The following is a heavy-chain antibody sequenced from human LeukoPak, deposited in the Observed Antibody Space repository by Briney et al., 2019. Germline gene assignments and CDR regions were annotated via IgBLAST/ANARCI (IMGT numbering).Heavy chain of an antibody. Sequence: GGSLRLSCAASGFTFSSYAMSWVRQAPGKGLEWVSAISGSGGSTYYADSVKGRFTISRDNSKNTLYLQMNSLRAEDTAVYYCAKAGRYGDYRDYFDYWGQGTLVTVSS. CDR1: GFTFSSYA. CDR3: AKAGRYGDYRDYFDY. D-gene: IGHD4-17*01. CDR2: ISGSGGST. J-gene: IGHJ4*02. V-gene: IGHV3-23*01.